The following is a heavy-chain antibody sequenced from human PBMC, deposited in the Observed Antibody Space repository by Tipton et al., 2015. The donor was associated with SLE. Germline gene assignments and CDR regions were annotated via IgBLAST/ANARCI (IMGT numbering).Heavy chain of an antibody. D-gene: IGHD6-19*01. V-gene: IGHV4-59*11. CDR1: GGSISSHY. Sequence: TLSLTCTVSGGSISSHYWSWIRQPPGKGLEWIGYIYYSGSTNYNPSLKSRVTISIGTSKNHFSLKLSSVTAADTAVYYCARQARAVAGFDYWGQGTLVTVSS. J-gene: IGHJ4*02. CDR2: IYYSGST. CDR3: ARQARAVAGFDY.